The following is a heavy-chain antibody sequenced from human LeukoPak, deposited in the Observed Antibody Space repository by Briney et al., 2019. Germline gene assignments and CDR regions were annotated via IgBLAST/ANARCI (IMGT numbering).Heavy chain of an antibody. CDR3: ARDRRGSVVVTAIPCDY. CDR1: GYTFTGYY. V-gene: IGHV1-2*02. J-gene: IGHJ4*02. Sequence: ASVKVSCKASGYTFTGYYMHWVRQAPGQGLEWMGWINPNSGGTNYAQKFQGRVTMTRDTSISTAYMELSRLRSDDTAVYYCARDRRGSVVVTAIPCDYWGQGTLVTVSS. D-gene: IGHD2-21*02. CDR2: INPNSGGT.